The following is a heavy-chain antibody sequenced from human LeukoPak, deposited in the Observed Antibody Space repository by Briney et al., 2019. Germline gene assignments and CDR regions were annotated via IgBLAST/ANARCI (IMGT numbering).Heavy chain of an antibody. CDR2: IYSSGST. J-gene: IGHJ4*02. V-gene: IGHV4-59*01. CDR1: GGSISSYY. D-gene: IGHD4-17*01. Sequence: SETLSLTCTVSGGSISSYYWSWIRQPPGKGLEWTGYIYSSGSTNYNPSLKSRLTISVDTSKNQFSLKLSSVTAADTAVYYCARGGDYAPYFFDYWGQGTLVTVSS. CDR3: ARGGDYAPYFFDY.